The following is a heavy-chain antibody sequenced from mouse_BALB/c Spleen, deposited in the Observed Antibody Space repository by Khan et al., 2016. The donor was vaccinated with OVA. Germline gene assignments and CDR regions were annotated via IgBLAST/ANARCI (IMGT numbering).Heavy chain of an antibody. V-gene: IGHV1S56*01. CDR3: AISYYGSFWYFDG. J-gene: IGHJ1*01. CDR1: GDTFISYY. CDR2: IYPGDGRT. Sequence: QVQLKQSGLELVNPGASVKMSCKASGDTFISYYIHWVKQRPGQGLEWIGWIYPGDGRTKYNEKFKGKTTLTADKSSSTAYMLLSSLTSEDSAIXFCAISYYGSFWYFDGWGAGTTVTVSS. D-gene: IGHD1-1*01.